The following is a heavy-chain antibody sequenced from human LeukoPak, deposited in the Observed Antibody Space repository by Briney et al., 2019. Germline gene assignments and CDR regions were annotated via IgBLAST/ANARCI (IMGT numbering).Heavy chain of an antibody. Sequence: PWGSLRLSCAASGFTFSDYYMSWIRQAPGKGLEWVAVISYDGSTEEYADSVKGRFTISRDNAKNSLYLQMNSLRAEDTALYYCAREGREYYYYYMDVWGKGTTVTVSS. J-gene: IGHJ6*03. CDR3: AREGREYYYYYMDV. CDR1: GFTFSDYY. V-gene: IGHV3-30*03. CDR2: ISYDGSTE.